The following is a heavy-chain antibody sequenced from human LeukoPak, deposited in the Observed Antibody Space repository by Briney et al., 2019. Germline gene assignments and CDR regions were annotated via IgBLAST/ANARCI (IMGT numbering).Heavy chain of an antibody. V-gene: IGHV3-9*01. Sequence: GGSLRLSCAASGFTFSSYAMHWVRQPPGKGLEWVSTISWNSGNKLYTDSVKGRFTISRDNAENSLYLQMNSLRPEDTALYYCAKDMDFWSGSDYWGQGTLVTVSS. CDR3: AKDMDFWSGSDY. CDR2: ISWNSGNK. CDR1: GFTFSSYA. J-gene: IGHJ4*02. D-gene: IGHD3-3*01.